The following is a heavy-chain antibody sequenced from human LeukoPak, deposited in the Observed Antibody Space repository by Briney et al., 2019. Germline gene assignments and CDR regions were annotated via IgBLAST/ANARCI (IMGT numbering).Heavy chain of an antibody. CDR3: ARDRRGYCSGGSCFDDAFDI. V-gene: IGHV4-39*07. CDR1: GGSISSGSYY. D-gene: IGHD2-15*01. Sequence: SEALPLTCTVSGGSISSGSYYWVWIRQPPGKGLEWIGIIYYSGSTYYNPSLKSRVTISVDTSKNQFSLKLSSVTAADTAVYYCARDRRGYCSGGSCFDDAFDIWGQGTLVTVSS. J-gene: IGHJ3*02. CDR2: IYYSGST.